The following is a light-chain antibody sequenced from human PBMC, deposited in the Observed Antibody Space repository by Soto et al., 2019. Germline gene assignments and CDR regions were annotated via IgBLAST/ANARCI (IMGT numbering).Light chain of an antibody. CDR3: QQSYSLPDT. Sequence: DIQVTQSPSSLSASVGDRVTITCRTSQTLMNYLNWYQQKPGKAPKVLIYAASSLQTGVPSRFRGSGSGTDFTLTISSLQPEDFATYFCQQSYSLPDTFGRGTRLEIK. CDR1: QTLMNY. V-gene: IGKV1-39*01. CDR2: AAS. J-gene: IGKJ2*01.